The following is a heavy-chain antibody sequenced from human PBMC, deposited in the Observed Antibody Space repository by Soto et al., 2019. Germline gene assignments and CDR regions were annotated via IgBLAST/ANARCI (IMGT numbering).Heavy chain of an antibody. V-gene: IGHV1-46*01. CDR2: INPSGGST. CDR1: GYTFTSYY. D-gene: IGHD4-4*01. CDR3: ARDRTTVTTCCGYGMDV. Sequence: GASVKVSCKASGYTFTSYYMHWVRQAPGQGLEWMGIINPSGGSTSYAQKFQGRVTMTRDTSTSTVYMELSSLRSEDTAVYYCARDRTTVTTCCGYGMDVWAQGTTVPVSS. J-gene: IGHJ6*02.